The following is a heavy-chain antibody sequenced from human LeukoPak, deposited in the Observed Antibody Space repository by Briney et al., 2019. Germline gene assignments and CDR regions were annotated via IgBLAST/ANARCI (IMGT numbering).Heavy chain of an antibody. CDR3: ATQSTDHYYYMDV. Sequence: SETLSLTCAVYGGSFSGYYWSWIRQPPGKGLEWIGEINHSGSTNYNPSLKSRVTISVDTSKNQFSLKLSSVTAADTAVYYCATQSTDHYYYMDVWGKGTTVTVSS. CDR1: GGSFSGYY. V-gene: IGHV4-34*01. J-gene: IGHJ6*03. CDR2: INHSGST.